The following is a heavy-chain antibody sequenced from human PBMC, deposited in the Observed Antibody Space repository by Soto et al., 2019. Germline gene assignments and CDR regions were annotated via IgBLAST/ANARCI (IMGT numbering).Heavy chain of an antibody. CDR2: IWYDGSNK. Sequence: QVQLVESGGGVVQPGRSLRLSCTASGFTFRSYGMHWVRQAPGKGLEWVAVIWYDGSNKYYADSVKGRFTISRDNSKNTLYLQMNGLSAEDSAMYFCAKDGEVLGSLYYFDYWGQGTLVAVSS. CDR1: GFTFRSYG. J-gene: IGHJ4*02. V-gene: IGHV3-33*06. D-gene: IGHD3-10*01. CDR3: AKDGEVLGSLYYFDY.